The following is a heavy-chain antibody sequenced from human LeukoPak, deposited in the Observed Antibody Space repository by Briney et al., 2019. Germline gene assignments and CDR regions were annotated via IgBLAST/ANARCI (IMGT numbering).Heavy chain of an antibody. CDR2: IYTSGST. J-gene: IGHJ6*03. V-gene: IGHV4-4*09. CDR1: GGSISSYY. D-gene: IGHD6-6*01. CDR3: ARRLQSSSSGSYYYYYYMDV. Sequence: SETLSLTCTVSGGSISSYYWSWIRQPPGKGLEWIGYIYTSGSTNYNPSLKSRATISVDTSKNQFSLKLSSVTAADTAVYYCARRLQSSSSGSYYYYYYMDVWGKGTTVTVSS.